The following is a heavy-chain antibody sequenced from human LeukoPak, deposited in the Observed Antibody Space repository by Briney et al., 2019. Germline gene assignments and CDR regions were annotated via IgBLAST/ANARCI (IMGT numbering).Heavy chain of an antibody. J-gene: IGHJ3*02. CDR2: LNPNSGNT. Sequence: ASVKVSCKASGYTFTSYDINWVRQATGQGLEWMGWLNPNSGNTGYAQKFQGRVTMTRNTSISTAYMELSSLRSEDTAVYYCAMYEITFGGVNPTGAFDIWGQGTMVTVSS. D-gene: IGHD3-16*01. CDR3: AMYEITFGGVNPTGAFDI. V-gene: IGHV1-8*01. CDR1: GYTFTSYD.